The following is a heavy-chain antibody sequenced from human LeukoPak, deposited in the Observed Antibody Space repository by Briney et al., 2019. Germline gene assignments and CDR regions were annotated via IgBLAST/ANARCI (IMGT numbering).Heavy chain of an antibody. V-gene: IGHV4-59*08. CDR2: IYYSGST. J-gene: IGHJ4*02. Sequence: PSETLSLTCTVSGGSISSYYWSWIRQPPGKGLEWIGCIYYSGSTNYNPSLKSRVTISVDTSKNQFSLKLSSVTAADTAVYYCARQPNWNDVYGEFDYWGQGTLVTVSS. CDR1: GGSISSYY. D-gene: IGHD1-1*01. CDR3: ARQPNWNDVYGEFDY.